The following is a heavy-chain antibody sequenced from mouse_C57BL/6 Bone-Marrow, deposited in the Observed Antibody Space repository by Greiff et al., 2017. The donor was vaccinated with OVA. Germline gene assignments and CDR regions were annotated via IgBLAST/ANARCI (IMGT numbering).Heavy chain of an antibody. Sequence: EVQLQQSVAELVRPGASVKLSCTASGFNIKKTYMHWVKQRPEQGLEWIGRIDPANGNTKYAPKFQGKATITADTSSNTAYLQLSSLTSEDTAIYYCARRDYGSSYGGFAYWGQGTLVTVSA. CDR1: GFNIKKTY. CDR3: ARRDYGSSYGGFAY. CDR2: IDPANGNT. V-gene: IGHV14-3*01. J-gene: IGHJ3*01. D-gene: IGHD1-1*01.